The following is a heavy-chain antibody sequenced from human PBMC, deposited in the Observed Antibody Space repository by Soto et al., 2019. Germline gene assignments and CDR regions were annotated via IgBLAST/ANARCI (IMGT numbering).Heavy chain of an antibody. V-gene: IGHV4-39*01. J-gene: IGHJ4*02. CDR3: ARQPESTSYFDY. CDR2: VYQSGTT. D-gene: IGHD2-2*01. CDR1: GASISTSSDF. Sequence: QLQLQESGPGLVRSSETLSLTCSVSGASISTSSDFWGWIRQAPGKGLEGIGNVYQSGTTRLNPSIKSRYSIFVDRSNNQFSLELNSATAADRAVYYCARQPESTSYFDYWGQGILVTVSS.